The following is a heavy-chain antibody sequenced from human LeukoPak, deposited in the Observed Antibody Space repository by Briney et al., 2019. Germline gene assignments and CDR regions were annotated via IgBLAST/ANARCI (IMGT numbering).Heavy chain of an antibody. CDR3: ARLVDYYDSRGYFDY. Sequence: SETLSLTCAVSGGSISSSGYYWGWVRQPPGKGLEWIGIIYFSGTTYYNPSLKSRVTISVDTSKNQFSLKLNSVTAADTAVYYCARLVDYYDSRGYFDYWGQGALVTVSS. D-gene: IGHD3-22*01. CDR1: GGSISSSGYY. J-gene: IGHJ4*02. CDR2: IYFSGTT. V-gene: IGHV4-39*01.